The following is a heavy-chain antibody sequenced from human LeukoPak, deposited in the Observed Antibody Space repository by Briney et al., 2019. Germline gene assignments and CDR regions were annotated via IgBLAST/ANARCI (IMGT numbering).Heavy chain of an antibody. V-gene: IGHV3-48*03. Sequence: PGGSLRLSCAASGFTFSSYEMNWVRQAPGKGLEWVSYISSSGSTIYYADSVKGRFTISRDNTKNSLYLQMNSLRAEDTAVYYCARETFDAFDIWGQGTMVTVSS. CDR2: ISSSGSTI. J-gene: IGHJ3*02. CDR3: ARETFDAFDI. CDR1: GFTFSSYE.